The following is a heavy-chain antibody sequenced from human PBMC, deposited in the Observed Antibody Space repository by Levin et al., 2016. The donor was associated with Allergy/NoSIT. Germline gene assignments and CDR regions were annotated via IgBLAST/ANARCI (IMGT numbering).Heavy chain of an antibody. CDR3: AKDLIVGAPVYYHGMDV. Sequence: GGSLRLSCAASGFTFGTYAMHWVRQAPGKGLEWVAVISYDGNNKYYGDSVKGRFTISRDNSKNTLYLQMNSLRAEDTSVYYCAKDLIVGAPVYYHGMDVWGQGTTVTVSS. CDR1: GFTFGTYA. D-gene: IGHD1-26*01. CDR2: ISYDGNNK. J-gene: IGHJ6*02. V-gene: IGHV3-30*18.